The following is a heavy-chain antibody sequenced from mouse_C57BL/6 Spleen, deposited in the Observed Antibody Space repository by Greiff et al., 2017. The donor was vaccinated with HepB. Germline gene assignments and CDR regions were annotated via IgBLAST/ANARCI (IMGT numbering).Heavy chain of an antibody. D-gene: IGHD2-3*01. J-gene: IGHJ2*01. CDR3: AREGYDGYYSYYFDY. Sequence: DVHLVESEGGLVQPGSSMKLSCTASGFTFSDYYMAWVRQVPEKGLEWVANINYDGSSTYYLDSLKSRFIISRDNAKNILYLQMSSLKSEDTATYYCAREGYDGYYSYYFDYWGQGTTLTVSS. V-gene: IGHV5-16*01. CDR2: INYDGSST. CDR1: GFTFSDYY.